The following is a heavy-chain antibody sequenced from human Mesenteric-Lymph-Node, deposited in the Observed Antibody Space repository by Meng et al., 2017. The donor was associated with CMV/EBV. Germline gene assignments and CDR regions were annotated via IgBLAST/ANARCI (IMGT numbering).Heavy chain of an antibody. D-gene: IGHD5-12*01. J-gene: IGHJ4*02. V-gene: IGHV4-34*01. CDR2: IAHRRST. CDR3: SRNHLWLKSEGGFNY. Sequence: QLRHQQCGPVLLKPSDTLSLTCAVHGRSFSAYYWSWIRQPPGKGLEWIGEIAHRRSTNYNPSLKSRVTISVDTSKNQFSLMLRSVTAADSAVYYCSRNHLWLKSEGGFNYWGQGTLVTVSS. CDR1: GRSFSAYY.